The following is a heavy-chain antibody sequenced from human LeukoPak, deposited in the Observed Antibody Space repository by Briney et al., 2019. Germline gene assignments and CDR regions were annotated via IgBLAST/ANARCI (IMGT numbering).Heavy chain of an antibody. Sequence: KPSETLSLTCTVSGGSINGFHWGWVRQPPGKGLEYLGFISHTGNTNYSPSLKSRVTISIDTSKNHLSLELRSVTAADTAVYFCARVGDCGDDCYSHDYWGQGTLVSVSS. D-gene: IGHD2-21*02. CDR1: GGSINGFH. CDR2: ISHTGNT. V-gene: IGHV4-59*08. J-gene: IGHJ4*02. CDR3: ARVGDCGDDCYSHDY.